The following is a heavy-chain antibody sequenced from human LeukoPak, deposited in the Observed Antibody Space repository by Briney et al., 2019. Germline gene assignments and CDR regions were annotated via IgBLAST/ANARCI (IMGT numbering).Heavy chain of an antibody. CDR1: GGTFSSYA. CDR2: IIPIFGTA. V-gene: IGHV1-69*13. D-gene: IGHD3-22*01. CDR3: ASSTWGNYDSSGFDY. J-gene: IGHJ4*02. Sequence: ASVKVSCKASGGTFSSYAISWVRQAPGQGLEWMGGIIPIFGTANYAQKFQGRVTITADESTSTAYMELSSLRSDDTAVYYCASSTWGNYDSSGFDYWGQGTLVTVSS.